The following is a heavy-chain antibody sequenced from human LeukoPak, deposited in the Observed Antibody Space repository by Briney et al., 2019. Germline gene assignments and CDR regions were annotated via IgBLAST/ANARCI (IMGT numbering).Heavy chain of an antibody. CDR2: ISSSGSTK. D-gene: IGHD3-22*01. Sequence: GGTLRLSCADSGFTFSSYEMNWVRQAPGKGLEWVSYISSSGSTKYYADSVKGRFTTSRDNAKNSLYLQMNSLRAEDTAVYYCARYYYDSSGYYQVDYWGQGTLVTVSS. CDR3: ARYYYDSSGYYQVDY. V-gene: IGHV3-48*03. CDR1: GFTFSSYE. J-gene: IGHJ4*02.